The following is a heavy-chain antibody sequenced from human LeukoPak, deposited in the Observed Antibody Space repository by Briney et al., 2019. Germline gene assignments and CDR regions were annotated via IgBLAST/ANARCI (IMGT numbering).Heavy chain of an antibody. Sequence: ASVKVSCKASVYTFTSYGISWVRQAPGQGLDWIGWISAYNGNTNYAQKLQGKVTMTTDTSTSTAYMELRSLRSDDTAVYYCARDTLMDILTPPDYWGQGTLVTVSS. CDR3: ARDTLMDILTPPDY. J-gene: IGHJ4*02. D-gene: IGHD3-9*01. V-gene: IGHV1-18*01. CDR1: VYTFTSYG. CDR2: ISAYNGNT.